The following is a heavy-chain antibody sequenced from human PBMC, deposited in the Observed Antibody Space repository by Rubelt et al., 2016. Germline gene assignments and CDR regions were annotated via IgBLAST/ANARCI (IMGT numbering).Heavy chain of an antibody. CDR2: ISGSGGST. CDR1: GFTFSSDS. J-gene: IGHJ4*02. V-gene: IGHV3-23*01. CDR3: ARGRYTYGYAFDY. Sequence: PGGSLRLSCAASGFTFSSDSISWVRQAPGKGLEWVSAISGSGGSTHYADSVKGRFTISRDNSKNTLYLQMNSLRVDDTAVYYCARGRYTYGYAFDYWGQGTLVTVSS. D-gene: IGHD5-18*01.